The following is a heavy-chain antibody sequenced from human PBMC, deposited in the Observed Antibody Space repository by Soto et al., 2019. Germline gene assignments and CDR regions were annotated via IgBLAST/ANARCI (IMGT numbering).Heavy chain of an antibody. CDR3: VREVAGTRFDP. CDR2: IKSDGSGT. Sequence: VGSLILSCAASGFTFSRHWMHWVRQAPGKGPVCVSRIKSDGSGTIYADSVKGRFTISRDNAQNMLFLQMNSLRVEDTAVYYCVREVAGTRFDPWGQGTLVTVSS. D-gene: IGHD6-19*01. V-gene: IGHV3-74*01. CDR1: GFTFSRHW. J-gene: IGHJ5*02.